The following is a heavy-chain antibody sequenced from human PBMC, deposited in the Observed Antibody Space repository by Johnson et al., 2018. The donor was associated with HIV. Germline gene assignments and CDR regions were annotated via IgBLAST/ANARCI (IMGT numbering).Heavy chain of an antibody. Sequence: QEQLVESGGGLVQPGGSLRLSCATSGFTFSDYYMTWIRQAPGKGLEWVSYISSRSGITIYYADSVRGRFTISRDNAKNSLYLQMNSLRAEDTAVYYCARDRALSHPCGAFDIWGRGTVVTVSS. J-gene: IGHJ3*02. CDR2: ISSRSGITI. CDR3: ARDRALSHPCGAFDI. D-gene: IGHD2/OR15-2a*01. CDR1: GFTFSDYY. V-gene: IGHV3-11*04.